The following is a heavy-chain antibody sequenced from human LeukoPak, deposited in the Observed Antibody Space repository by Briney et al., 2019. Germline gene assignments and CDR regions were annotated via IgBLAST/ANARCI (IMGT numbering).Heavy chain of an antibody. J-gene: IGHJ4*02. CDR2: IIPIFGTA. Sequence: SVKVSCKASRGTFSSYAISWVRQAPGQGLEWMGGIIPIFGTANYAQKFQGRVTITADESTSTAYMELSSLRSEDTAVYYCARVGYYYDSSGPGLGYYFDYWGQGTLVTVSS. V-gene: IGHV1-69*13. CDR3: ARVGYYYDSSGPGLGYYFDY. D-gene: IGHD3-22*01. CDR1: RGTFSSYA.